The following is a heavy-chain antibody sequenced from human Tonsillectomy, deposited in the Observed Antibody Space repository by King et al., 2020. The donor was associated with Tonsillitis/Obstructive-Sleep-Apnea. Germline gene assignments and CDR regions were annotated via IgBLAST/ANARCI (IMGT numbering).Heavy chain of an antibody. CDR1: GFTFSSYL. V-gene: IGHV3-74*01. J-gene: IGHJ4*02. CDR3: ARSMITFGGVISSDFDY. D-gene: IGHD3-16*02. Sequence: VQLVESGGGLVQPGGSLRLSCAASGFTFSSYLMHLVRQAPGKGLVWVSRINSDGSSTSYADSVKGRFTISRDNAKNTLYLKMNSLRAEDTAVYYCARSMITFGGVISSDFDYWGQGTLVTVSS. CDR2: INSDGSST.